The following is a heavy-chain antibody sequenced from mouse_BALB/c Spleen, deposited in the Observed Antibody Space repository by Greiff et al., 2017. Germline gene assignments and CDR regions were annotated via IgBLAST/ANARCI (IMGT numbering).Heavy chain of an antibody. D-gene: IGHD1-2*01. CDR1: GYTFTSYW. Sequence: QVQLKQPGAELVKPGASVKLSCKASGYTFTSYWMHWVKQRPGQGLEWIGEINPSNGRTNYNEKFKSKATLTVDKSSSTAYMQLSSLTSEDSAVYYCAITTAHFDYWGQGTTLTVSS. J-gene: IGHJ2*01. CDR3: AITTAHFDY. CDR2: INPSNGRT. V-gene: IGHV1S81*02.